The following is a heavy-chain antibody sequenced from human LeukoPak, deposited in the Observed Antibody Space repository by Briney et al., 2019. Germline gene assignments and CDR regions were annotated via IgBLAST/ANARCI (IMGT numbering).Heavy chain of an antibody. V-gene: IGHV4-34*01. CDR2: INHSGST. J-gene: IGHJ4*02. CDR1: GGSFSGYY. Sequence: SETLSLTCAVYGGSFSGYYWSWIRQPPGKGLEWIGEINHSGSTNYNPSLKSRVTISVDTSKNQFSLKLSSVTAADTAVYYCARVHRCRYYYGSGSYDYWGQGTLVTVSS. CDR3: ARVHRCRYYYGSGSYDY. D-gene: IGHD3-10*01.